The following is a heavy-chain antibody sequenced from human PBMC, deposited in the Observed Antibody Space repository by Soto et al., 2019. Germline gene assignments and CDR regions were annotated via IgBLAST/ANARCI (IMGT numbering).Heavy chain of an antibody. J-gene: IGHJ2*01. CDR1: GLTFSSYE. CDR2: ISRSGSTI. CDR3: ARDGRIRRPDWYFDL. V-gene: IGHV3-48*03. D-gene: IGHD2-15*01. Sequence: EVQLVESGGGLVQPGGSLRLSCAASGLTFSSYEMNWVRQAPGKGLEWVSYISRSGSTIYYADSVKGRVTISRDNAKNSLYLQMNSLRAEDTAVYYCARDGRIRRPDWYFDLGGRGTLVTVSS.